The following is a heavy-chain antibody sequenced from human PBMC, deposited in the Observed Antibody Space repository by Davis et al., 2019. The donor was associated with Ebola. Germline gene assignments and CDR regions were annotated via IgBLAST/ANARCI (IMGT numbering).Heavy chain of an antibody. J-gene: IGHJ2*01. CDR1: GYTFTGYY. CDR2: INPNSGGT. D-gene: IGHD4-23*01. CDR3: ARGCRATVLMGEWYFDL. Sequence: AASVKVSCKASGYTFTGYYMHWVRQAPGQELEWMGWINPNSGGTKYAQKFQGWVTMTRDTSISTAYMGLGRLTSDDTAVYYCARGCRATVLMGEWYFDLWGRGTLVTVSP. V-gene: IGHV1-2*04.